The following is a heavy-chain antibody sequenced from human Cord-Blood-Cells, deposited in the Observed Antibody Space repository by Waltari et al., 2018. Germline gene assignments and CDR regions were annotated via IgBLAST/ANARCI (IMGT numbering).Heavy chain of an antibody. CDR1: GFTFRSYS. Sequence: EVQLVASGGGLVKPGGSLRLSCASSGFTFRSYSMNWVRQAPGKGLEWVSSISSSSSYIYYADSVKGRFTISRDNAKNSLYLQMNSLRAEDTAVYYCARDKAYYFDYWGQGTLVTVSS. J-gene: IGHJ4*02. CDR3: ARDKAYYFDY. CDR2: ISSSSSYI. V-gene: IGHV3-21*01.